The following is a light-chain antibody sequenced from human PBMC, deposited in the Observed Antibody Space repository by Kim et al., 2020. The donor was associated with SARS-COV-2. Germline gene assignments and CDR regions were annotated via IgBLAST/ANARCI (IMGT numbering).Light chain of an antibody. CDR1: QSLSGRL. Sequence: PGEGASLFCRTTQSLSGRLLAWYQQKPGQAPRLLIYGAACRTPGIPDRFRGSGSGTDFTFSISRLEPENFAVDYGQQYGSSPKITFGQGTRLEIK. V-gene: IGKV3-20*01. CDR2: GAA. CDR3: QQYGSSPKIT. J-gene: IGKJ5*01.